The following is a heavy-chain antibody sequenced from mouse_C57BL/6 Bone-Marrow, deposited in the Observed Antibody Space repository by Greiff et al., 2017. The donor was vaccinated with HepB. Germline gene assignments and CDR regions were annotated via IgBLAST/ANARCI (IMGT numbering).Heavy chain of an antibody. CDR1: GFTFSSYA. D-gene: IGHD1-1*01. CDR2: ISDGGSYT. CDR3: ARDYYGSSYDAMDY. V-gene: IGHV5-4*01. Sequence: EVHLVESGGGLVKPGGSLKLSCAASGFTFSSYAMSWVRQTPEKRLEWVATISDGGSYTYYPDNVKGRFTISRDNAKNNLYLQMSHLKSEDTAMYYCARDYYGSSYDAMDYWGQGTSVTVSS. J-gene: IGHJ4*01.